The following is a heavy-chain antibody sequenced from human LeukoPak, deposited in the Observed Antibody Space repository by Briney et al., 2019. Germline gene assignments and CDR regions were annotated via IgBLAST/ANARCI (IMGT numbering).Heavy chain of an antibody. CDR3: ATVYNWSEMDAFDF. J-gene: IGHJ3*01. CDR1: GFTFSSYA. D-gene: IGHD1-20*01. CDR2: ISSSGGST. Sequence: GGSLRLSCAASGFTFSSYAMNWVRQAPGKGLEWVSAISSSGGSTYYADSVKGRFTISRDNSKNSLYLQMNSLRAEDTAVYYYATVYNWSEMDAFDFWGQGTMVTVSS. V-gene: IGHV3-23*01.